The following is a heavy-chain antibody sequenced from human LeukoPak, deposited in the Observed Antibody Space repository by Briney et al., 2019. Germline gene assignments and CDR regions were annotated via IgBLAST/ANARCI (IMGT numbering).Heavy chain of an antibody. J-gene: IGHJ4*02. CDR2: MSNTGIT. V-gene: IGHV4-59*01. D-gene: IGHD4-23*01. CDR3: AKASVTTAVLFDS. CDR1: GGSISSYF. Sequence: PSETLSLTCTVSGGSISSYFWNWIRQPPGQTLQLIGYMSNTGITKYNPSLKSRVTISADTSKNQFSLILNSVNTADTAVYYCAKASVTTAVLFDSWGQGTLVAVSS.